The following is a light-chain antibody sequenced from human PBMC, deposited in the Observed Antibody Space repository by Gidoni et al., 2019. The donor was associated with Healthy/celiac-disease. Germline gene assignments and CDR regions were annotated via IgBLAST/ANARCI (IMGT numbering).Light chain of an antibody. CDR1: QGISSY. J-gene: IGKJ3*01. V-gene: IGKV1-8*01. CDR3: QQYYSYPFT. CDR2: AAS. Sequence: AIRITQSPSSLSASTGDRVTITCRASQGISSYLAWYQQKPGKAPKLLIYAASTLQSGVPSRFSGSGSGTDFTLTISCLQSEDFATYYCQQYYSYPFTFGPGTKVDIQ.